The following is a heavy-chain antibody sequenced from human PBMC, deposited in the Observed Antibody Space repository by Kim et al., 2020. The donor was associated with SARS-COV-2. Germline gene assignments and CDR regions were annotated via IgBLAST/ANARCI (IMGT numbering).Heavy chain of an antibody. CDR1: GFTFTSSA. V-gene: IGHV1-58*01. J-gene: IGHJ4*02. D-gene: IGHD1-26*01. Sequence: SVKVSCKASGFTFTSSAVQWVRQARGQRLEWIGWIVVGSGNTNYAQKFQERVTITRDMSTSTAYMELSSLRSEDTAVYYCAASDSGSYYVDSTLDYWGQGTLVTVSS. CDR2: IVVGSGNT. CDR3: AASDSGSYYVDSTLDY.